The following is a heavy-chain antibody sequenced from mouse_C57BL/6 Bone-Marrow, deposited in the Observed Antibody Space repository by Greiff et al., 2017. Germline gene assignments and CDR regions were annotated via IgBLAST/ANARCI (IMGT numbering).Heavy chain of an antibody. J-gene: IGHJ2*01. Sequence: QVHVKQPGAELVKPGASVKMSCKASGYTFTSYWITWVKQRPGQGLEWIGDIYPGSGSTNYNEKFKSKATLTVDTSSSTAYMQLSSLTSEDSAVYYCARDPVVANRTDYWGQGTTLTVSS. CDR3: ARDPVVANRTDY. V-gene: IGHV1-55*01. CDR2: IYPGSGST. CDR1: GYTFTSYW. D-gene: IGHD1-1*01.